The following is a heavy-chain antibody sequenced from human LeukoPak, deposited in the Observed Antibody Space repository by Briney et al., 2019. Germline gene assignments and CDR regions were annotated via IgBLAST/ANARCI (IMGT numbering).Heavy chain of an antibody. V-gene: IGHV3-15*01. D-gene: IGHD6-13*01. CDR1: GFTFSNAW. J-gene: IGHJ6*03. CDR2: IKSKTDGGTT. Sequence: GGSLRLSCAASGFTFSNAWMSWVRQAPGKGLEWVGRIKSKTDGGTTDYAAPVKGRFTISRDDSKNTLYLQMNSLKTEDTAVYYCTTSWGPGYYYYYMDVWGKGTTVTVSS. CDR3: TTSWGPGYYYYYMDV.